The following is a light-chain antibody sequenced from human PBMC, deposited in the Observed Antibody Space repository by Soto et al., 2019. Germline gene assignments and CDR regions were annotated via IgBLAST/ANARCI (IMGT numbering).Light chain of an antibody. CDR3: QVWDISSDHVV. J-gene: IGLJ2*01. CDR1: NIGSKS. V-gene: IGLV3-21*02. Sequence: SYELTHTPSVSVAPGQTARITCERNNIGSKSVHWYQQKPGQAPVLVVYGDSDRPSGNPERFSGSNSENTATLTITRVEAGDEAVYYCQVWDISSDHVVFGGGTQLTVL. CDR2: GDS.